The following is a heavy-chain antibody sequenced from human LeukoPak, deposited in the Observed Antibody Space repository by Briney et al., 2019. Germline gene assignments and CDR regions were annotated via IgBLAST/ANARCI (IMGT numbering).Heavy chain of an antibody. V-gene: IGHV3-23*01. J-gene: IGHJ4*02. Sequence: GGSLRLSCTASGFTFSSYAMNWVRQAPGKGLEWVSGIGAGGTFTYYADSVKGRFTISRDNSRNTLYLQMNSLRADDTAVYYCARDQVVAGIRPPFDYWGQGTLLTVSS. D-gene: IGHD6-19*01. CDR2: IGAGGTFT. CDR3: ARDQVVAGIRPPFDY. CDR1: GFTFSSYA.